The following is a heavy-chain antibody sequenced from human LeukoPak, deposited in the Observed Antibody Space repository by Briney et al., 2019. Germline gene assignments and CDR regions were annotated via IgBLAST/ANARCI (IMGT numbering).Heavy chain of an antibody. CDR1: GYTFTSYD. V-gene: IGHV1-8*01. Sequence: ASVKVSCKASGYTFTSYDINWARQATGQGLEWMGWMNPNSGNTGYAQKFQGRVTMTRNASISTAYMELSSLRSEDTAVYYCARVVTGSAHFDYWGQGTLVTVSS. CDR3: ARVVTGSAHFDY. CDR2: MNPNSGNT. J-gene: IGHJ4*02. D-gene: IGHD1-26*01.